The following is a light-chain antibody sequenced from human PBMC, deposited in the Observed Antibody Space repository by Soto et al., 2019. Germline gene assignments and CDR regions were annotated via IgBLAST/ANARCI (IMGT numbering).Light chain of an antibody. Sequence: DIQMTQSPSSLSASVGDRVTITCRASQTIDTYLNWYQQNPGKAPKLLIYAASTLQNSVPSRFSGSGSGTDFTLTISSLQPEDFATYYGQQSTGIPYTFGQGTKLEIK. CDR1: QTIDTY. J-gene: IGKJ2*01. V-gene: IGKV1-39*01. CDR3: QQSTGIPYT. CDR2: AAS.